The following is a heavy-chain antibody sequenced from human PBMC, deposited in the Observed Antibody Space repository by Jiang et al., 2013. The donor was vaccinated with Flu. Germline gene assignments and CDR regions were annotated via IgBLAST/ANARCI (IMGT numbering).Heavy chain of an antibody. D-gene: IGHD2-15*01. J-gene: IGHJ6*02. CDR2: IYYSGST. CDR3: ARHGSGYYYYYGMDV. Sequence: PGLVKPSETLSLTCTVSGGSISSYYWSWIRQPPGKGLEWIGYIYYSGSTNYNPSLKSRVTISVDTSKNQFSLKLSSVTAADTAVYYCARHGSGYYYYYGMDVWGQGTTVTASS. V-gene: IGHV4-59*08. CDR1: GGSISSYY.